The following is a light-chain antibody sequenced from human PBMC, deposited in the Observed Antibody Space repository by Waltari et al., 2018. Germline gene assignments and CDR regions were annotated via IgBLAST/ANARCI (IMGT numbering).Light chain of an antibody. CDR2: EVT. J-gene: IGLJ2*01. V-gene: IGLV2-14*01. CDR3: LSYTTTSTLL. Sequence: QSALTQPASVSGSPGQSVTVSCAGTSSDIGAYNYVSWYQQHPGGAPRLIIFEVTNRPSGVSGRFSGSKSGDTASLTISGLQADDEAHYYCLSYTTTSTLLFGGGTKLTVL. CDR1: SSDIGAYNY.